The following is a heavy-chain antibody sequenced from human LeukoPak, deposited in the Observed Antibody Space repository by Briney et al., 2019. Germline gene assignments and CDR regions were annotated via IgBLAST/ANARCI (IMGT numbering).Heavy chain of an antibody. V-gene: IGHV3-23*01. CDR3: AKGEGQWLPNYFDY. CDR1: GFTFSTYA. Sequence: GGSLRLSCAASGFTFSTYAMSWVRQAPGKGLEWVSAISGGGAGTYFADSVKGRFTISRDNPKNTLYLQMNSLRAEDTAVYYCAKGEGQWLPNYFDYWGQGTLVTVSS. J-gene: IGHJ4*02. CDR2: ISGGGAGT. D-gene: IGHD6-19*01.